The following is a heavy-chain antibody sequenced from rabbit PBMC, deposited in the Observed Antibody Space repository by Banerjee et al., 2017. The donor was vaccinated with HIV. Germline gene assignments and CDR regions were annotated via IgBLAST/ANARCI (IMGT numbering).Heavy chain of an antibody. CDR3: ARERGYPGYSYVLFNL. V-gene: IGHV1S40*01. CDR1: GFSFSSNYW. Sequence: QSLEESGGDLVKPGASLTLTCTASGFSFSSNYWIRWVRQAPGKGLEWIASIYGGSSGNTHYASWAKGRFTISKTSSTTVTLQMTSLTAADTATYFCARERGYPGYSYVLFNLWGPGTLVTVS. D-gene: IGHD7-1*01. J-gene: IGHJ4*01. CDR2: IYGGSSGNT.